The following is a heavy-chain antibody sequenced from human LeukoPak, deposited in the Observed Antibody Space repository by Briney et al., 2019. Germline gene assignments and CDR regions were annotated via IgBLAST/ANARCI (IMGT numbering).Heavy chain of an antibody. V-gene: IGHV3-43D*03. J-gene: IGHJ6*03. D-gene: IGHD5-18*01. CDR3: AKGDNSYGSYYYYYYMDV. Sequence: PGGSLRLSCAASGFTFDDYAMHWVRQAPGKGLEWVSLISWDGGSTYYADSVKGRFTISRDNSKNSLYLQMNSLRAEDTALYYCAKGDNSYGSYYYYYYMDVWGKGTTVTVSS. CDR1: GFTFDDYA. CDR2: ISWDGGST.